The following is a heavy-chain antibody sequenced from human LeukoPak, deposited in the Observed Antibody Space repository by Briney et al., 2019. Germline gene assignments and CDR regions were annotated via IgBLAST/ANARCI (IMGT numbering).Heavy chain of an antibody. D-gene: IGHD4-23*01. CDR2: IYSSGTT. J-gene: IGHJ5*02. CDR1: GFIFSSHY. CDR3: ARDYGGAFRGWFDP. V-gene: IGHV3-66*03. Sequence: PGGSLRLSCEVSGFIFSSHYMSWVRQAPGKGLEGVSVIYSSGTTYYADSVKGRFAISRDDVKNTLYLQMNSLAAEDSAVYYCARDYGGAFRGWFDPWGQGTLVTVSS.